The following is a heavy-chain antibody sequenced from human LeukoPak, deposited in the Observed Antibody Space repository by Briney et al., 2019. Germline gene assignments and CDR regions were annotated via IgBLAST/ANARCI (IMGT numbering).Heavy chain of an antibody. D-gene: IGHD6-19*01. CDR2: ISAYNGNT. J-gene: IGHJ6*03. CDR1: GYTFTSYG. Sequence: GASVKVSCKASGYTFTSYGISWVRQAPGQGLEWMGWISAYNGNTNYAQKLQGRVTMTTDTSTSTAYMELRSLRSDDTAVYYCARPYSSGWGGYYYYYMDVWGKGTTVTVSS. V-gene: IGHV1-18*01. CDR3: ARPYSSGWGGYYYYYMDV.